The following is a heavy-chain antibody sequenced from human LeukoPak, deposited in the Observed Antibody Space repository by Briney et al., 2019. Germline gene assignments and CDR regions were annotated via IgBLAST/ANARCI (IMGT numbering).Heavy chain of an antibody. CDR2: IIPIFGTA. D-gene: IGHD3-22*01. J-gene: IGHJ4*02. CDR1: GYTFTGYY. Sequence: SVKVSCKASGYTFTGYYMHWVRQAPGQGLEWMGGIIPIFGTANYAQKFQGRVTITADESTSTAYMELSSLRSEDTAVYYCARVPYYYDSSGYPANFDYWGQGTLVTVSS. CDR3: ARVPYYYDSSGYPANFDY. V-gene: IGHV1-69*13.